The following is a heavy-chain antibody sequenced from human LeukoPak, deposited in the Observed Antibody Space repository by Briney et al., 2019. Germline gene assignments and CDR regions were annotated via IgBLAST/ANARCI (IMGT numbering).Heavy chain of an antibody. V-gene: IGHV5-51*01. CDR2: IYPGDSDT. CDR3: ARRSSSWARSDY. Sequence: GESLKISCEGSGFSFSTFWIAWVRQLPGKGLEWMGVIYPGDSDTRYSPSFQGQVTISADKSISTAYLQWSSLKASDTAIYYCARRSSSWARSDYCGQGTLVTVSS. D-gene: IGHD6-13*01. CDR1: GFSFSTFW. J-gene: IGHJ4*02.